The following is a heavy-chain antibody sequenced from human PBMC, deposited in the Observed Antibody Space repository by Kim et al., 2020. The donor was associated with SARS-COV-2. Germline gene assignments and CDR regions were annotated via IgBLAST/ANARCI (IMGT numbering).Heavy chain of an antibody. CDR1: GGSFSGYY. CDR2: INHSGST. V-gene: IGHV4-34*01. D-gene: IGHD2-21*02. CDR3: ARVGCEGPRVTSGDCPARHFDY. J-gene: IGHJ4*02. Sequence: SETLSLTCAVYGGSFSGYYWSWIRQPPGKGLEWIGEINHSGSTNYNPSLKSRVTISVDTSKNQFSLKLSSVTATDTAVYYCARVGCEGPRVTSGDCPARHFDYWGQGTLVTVSS.